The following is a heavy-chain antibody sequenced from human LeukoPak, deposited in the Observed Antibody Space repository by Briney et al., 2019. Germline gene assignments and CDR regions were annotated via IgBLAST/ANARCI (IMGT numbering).Heavy chain of an antibody. CDR3: ARDLRGTRDY. Sequence: PGGSLSLSCAASGFTFSTYWVHWVRHAPGKGLVWVSRINPDGSRRDYADSVKGRFTISRDNAKNTLYLQMNSLRAEDTAVYFCARDLRGTRDYWGQGALVTVSS. CDR2: INPDGSRR. D-gene: IGHD2-15*01. J-gene: IGHJ4*02. CDR1: GFTFSTYW. V-gene: IGHV3-74*01.